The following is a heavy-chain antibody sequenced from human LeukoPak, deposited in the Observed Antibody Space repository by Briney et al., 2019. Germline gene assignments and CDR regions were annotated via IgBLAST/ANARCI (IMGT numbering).Heavy chain of an antibody. J-gene: IGHJ6*02. Sequence: PPQTLSLTCTVSGGSTSSYYWSRIRQPARKGREWVGYIYYSVSNNHHPSLKSRVTISVDTSNNQVSLKLSSVNAAETAVYYCARLHATGIVVVPAATGYGMDVWGQATTVTVSS. CDR2: IYYSVSN. V-gene: IGHV4-59*01. D-gene: IGHD2-2*01. CDR1: GGSTSSYY. CDR3: ARLHATGIVVVPAATGYGMDV.